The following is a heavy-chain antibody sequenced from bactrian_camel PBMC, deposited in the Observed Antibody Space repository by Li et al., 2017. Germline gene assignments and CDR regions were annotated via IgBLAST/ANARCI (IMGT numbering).Heavy chain of an antibody. V-gene: IGHV3S53*01. CDR2: IDSAGTA. Sequence: HVQLVESGGGSVQTGGSLRLSCASSGYTYCTYEMAWYRQAPGKEREFVSSIDSAGTARYADSVKGRFTISQDNAKNTIYLQMNNMTLEDTAMYYCTLDTPPCVLETLGRFEYAYRGQGTQVTVS. J-gene: IGHJ4*01. CDR3: TLDTPPCVLETLGRFEYAY. CDR1: GYTYCTYE. D-gene: IGHD1*01.